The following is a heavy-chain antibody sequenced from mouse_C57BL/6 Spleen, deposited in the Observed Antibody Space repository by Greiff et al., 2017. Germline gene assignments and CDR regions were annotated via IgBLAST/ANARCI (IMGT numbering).Heavy chain of an antibody. CDR2: ISYDGSN. V-gene: IGHV3-6*01. CDR1: GYSITSGYY. D-gene: IGHD2-2*01. Sequence: ESGPGLVKPSQSLSLTCSVTGYSITSGYYWNWIRQFPGNKLEWMGYISYDGSNNYNPSLKNRIPITRDTSKNQFFLKLNSVTTEDTATXYCARGGPLWFFDYWGQGTTLTVSS. CDR3: ARGGPLWFFDY. J-gene: IGHJ2*01.